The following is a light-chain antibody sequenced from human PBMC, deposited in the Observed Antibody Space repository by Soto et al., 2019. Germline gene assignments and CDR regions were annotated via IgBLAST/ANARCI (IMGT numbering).Light chain of an antibody. CDR3: CSYAGSRTVV. V-gene: IGLV2-23*01. CDR1: SSEVGAYNL. Sequence: QSALTQPASVSGSPEQSITISCTGTSSEVGAYNLVSWYQQHPGKAPRLIIYEGSKRPSGISHRFSGSKSDNTASLTISGLRAEDEAHYHCCSYAGSRTVVFGGGTKLTVL. J-gene: IGLJ2*01. CDR2: EGS.